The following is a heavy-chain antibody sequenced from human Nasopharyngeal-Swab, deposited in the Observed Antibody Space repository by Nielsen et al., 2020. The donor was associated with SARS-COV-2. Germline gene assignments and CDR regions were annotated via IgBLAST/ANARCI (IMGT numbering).Heavy chain of an antibody. CDR1: GYTFSANY. CDR3: AREDGLYSSGWYWGFDF. J-gene: IGHJ4*02. Sequence: ASVKVSCKASGYTFSANYMHWVRQAPGQGLEWMGRINPDSGATNYAYKFEGRVTMTRDTSISTAYMELSRLISDDTAVYYCAREDGLYSSGWYWGFDFWGQGTLVSVSS. CDR2: INPDSGAT. D-gene: IGHD6-19*01. V-gene: IGHV1-2*06.